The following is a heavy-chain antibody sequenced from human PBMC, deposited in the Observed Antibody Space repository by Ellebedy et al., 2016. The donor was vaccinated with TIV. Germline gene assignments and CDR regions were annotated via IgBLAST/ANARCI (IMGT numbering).Heavy chain of an antibody. CDR1: GFSTSG. CDR2: IRSAGIAS. CDR3: AKGAYPVPTVMAV. V-gene: IGHV3-30*02. D-gene: IGHD4-17*01. J-gene: IGHJ6*02. Sequence: PGGSLRLSCATSGFSTSGMHWVRQPPGKGLEWVAFIRSAGIASYYGDSVSGRFTISRDDSKNTLYLQMNSLRSDDTAVYYCAKGAYPVPTVMAVWGQGTTVTVSS.